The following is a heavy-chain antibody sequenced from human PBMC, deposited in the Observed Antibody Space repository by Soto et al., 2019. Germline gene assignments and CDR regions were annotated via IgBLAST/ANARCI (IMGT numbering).Heavy chain of an antibody. V-gene: IGHV4-31*03. CDR3: EREYYYGSWSQVDP. D-gene: IGHD3-10*01. Sequence: QVQLQESGPGLVKPSQTLSLTCTVSGGSISSCGYYWIWIRQHPGQGLDWIGYIYYSGNTYYNPSLTIRDSINVDPSKDQLCLKLSSGSAADTAVYYCEREYYYGSWSQVDPWGQGTLVTVSS. J-gene: IGHJ5*02. CDR2: IYYSGNT. CDR1: GGSISSCGYY.